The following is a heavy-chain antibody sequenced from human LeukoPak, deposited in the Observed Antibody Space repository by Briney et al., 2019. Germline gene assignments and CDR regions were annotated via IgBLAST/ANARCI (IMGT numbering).Heavy chain of an antibody. CDR1: GYSFTSYW. CDR3: ARQVASIDSDAFDI. CDR2: IYPGDSDT. D-gene: IGHD2-15*01. V-gene: IGHV5-51*07. Sequence: HGESLKISCKGSGYSFTSYWIGWVHQMPGKGLEWMGIIYPGDSDTRYSPSFQGQVTISADKSISTAYLQWSSLKASDTAMYYCARQVASIDSDAFDIWGQGTMVTVSS. J-gene: IGHJ3*02.